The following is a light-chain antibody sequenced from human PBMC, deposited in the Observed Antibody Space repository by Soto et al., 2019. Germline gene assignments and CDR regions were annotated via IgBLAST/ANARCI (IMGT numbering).Light chain of an antibody. Sequence: DIQMTQSPSSLSASVGDRVTITCRASQSISTYVNWYQQKPGKAPKLLIYAASSVQSGVPSRFSGSGSGTGFTLTISSLQLEDFATYYCQQSYSTPLTFGGGTKVEIK. CDR2: AAS. CDR3: QQSYSTPLT. J-gene: IGKJ4*01. V-gene: IGKV1-39*01. CDR1: QSISTY.